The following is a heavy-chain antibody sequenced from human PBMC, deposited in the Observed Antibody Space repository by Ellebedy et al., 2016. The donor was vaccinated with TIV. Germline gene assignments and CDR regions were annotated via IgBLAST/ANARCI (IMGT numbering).Heavy chain of an antibody. V-gene: IGHV3-7*03. CDR3: ARGRSFN. Sequence: GESLKISCAASGFTFTTYWMSWVRQAPGKGLEWVANMNQVGSEKYYVDSVKGRFTISRDNAKNSLYLQMNSLRAEDTAVYYCARGRSFNWGQGTLVTVSS. D-gene: IGHD3-10*01. CDR1: GFTFTTYW. CDR2: MNQVGSEK. J-gene: IGHJ4*02.